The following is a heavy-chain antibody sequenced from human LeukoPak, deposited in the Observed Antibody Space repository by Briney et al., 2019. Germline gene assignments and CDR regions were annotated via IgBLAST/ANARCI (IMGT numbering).Heavy chain of an antibody. CDR3: ASSATRGYYYDSSGYYNY. Sequence: ASVKVSCKASGYTFTGYYMHWVRQAPGQGLEWMGIINPSGGSTSYAQKFQGRVTMTRDTSTSTVYMELSSLRSEVTAVYYCASSATRGYYYDSSGYYNYWGQGTLVTVSS. CDR2: INPSGGST. V-gene: IGHV1-46*01. CDR1: GYTFTGYY. D-gene: IGHD3-22*01. J-gene: IGHJ4*02.